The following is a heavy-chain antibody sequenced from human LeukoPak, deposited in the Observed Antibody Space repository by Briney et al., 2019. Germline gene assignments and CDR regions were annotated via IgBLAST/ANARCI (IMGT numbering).Heavy chain of an antibody. CDR1: GGTFSSYA. Sequence: SVKVSCKASGGTFSSYAISWERQAPGQGLEWMGGIIPIFGTANYAQKFQGRVTITADESTSTAYMELSSLRSEDTAVYYCATFPRVARTYNWFDPWGQGTLVTVSS. V-gene: IGHV1-69*13. J-gene: IGHJ5*02. CDR2: IIPIFGTA. D-gene: IGHD2-15*01. CDR3: ATFPRVARTYNWFDP.